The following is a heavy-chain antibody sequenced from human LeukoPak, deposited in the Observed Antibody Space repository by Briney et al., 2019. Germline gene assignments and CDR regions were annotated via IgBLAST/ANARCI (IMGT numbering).Heavy chain of an antibody. CDR3: ARDFDGTFDY. V-gene: IGHV1-8*01. J-gene: IGHJ4*02. CDR1: GYTFTSYN. CDR2: MNPNSGNT. Sequence: ASVKVSCKASGYTFTSYNINWVRQATGQGLEWMGWMNPNSGNTGYAQKFQGRVTMTRNTSISTAYMKLSSLRSEDTDVYYCARDFDGTFDYWGQGTLVTVSS. D-gene: IGHD3-9*01.